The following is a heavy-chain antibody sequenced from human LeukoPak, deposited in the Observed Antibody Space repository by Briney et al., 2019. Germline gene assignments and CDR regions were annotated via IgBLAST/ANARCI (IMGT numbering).Heavy chain of an antibody. D-gene: IGHD1-7*01. CDR3: ARDYWWNYDY. CDR1: GFTFSDYA. V-gene: IGHV3-30-3*01. Sequence: GGSLRLSCAASGFTFSDYAMHWVRQAPGKGLEWVAVISKDGSDKYYPGSVRGRFTISRDNSKDTIYLQMDSLRAEDTAIYYCARDYWWNYDYWGQGTLVTVSS. J-gene: IGHJ4*02. CDR2: ISKDGSDK.